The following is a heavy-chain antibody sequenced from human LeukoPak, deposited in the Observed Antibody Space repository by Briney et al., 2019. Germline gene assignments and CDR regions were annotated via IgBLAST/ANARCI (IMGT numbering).Heavy chain of an antibody. CDR2: IYTDGGT. CDR1: GFTFITYS. CDR3: ARSLVRPHTHDY. D-gene: IGHD2-2*02. Sequence: GGSLRLSCTASGFTFITYSMTWARQAPGKGLEWVSVIYTDGGTYYADSVKGRFTISRDNSKNTLYLHMNSLRAEDTAVYYCARSLVRPHTHDYWGQGTLVTVSS. J-gene: IGHJ4*02. V-gene: IGHV3-53*01.